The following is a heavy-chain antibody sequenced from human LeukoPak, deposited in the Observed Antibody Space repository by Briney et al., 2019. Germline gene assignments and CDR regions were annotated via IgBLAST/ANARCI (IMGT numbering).Heavy chain of an antibody. Sequence: GASVNVSCKASGYTFTGYYMHWVRQAPGQGLEWMGWINPNSGGTNYAQKFQGWVTMTRDTSISTAYMELSRLRSDDTAVYYCARVIVPAAPTDYYYYYMDVWGKGTTVTVSS. D-gene: IGHD2-2*01. V-gene: IGHV1-2*04. J-gene: IGHJ6*03. CDR2: INPNSGGT. CDR1: GYTFTGYY. CDR3: ARVIVPAAPTDYYYYYMDV.